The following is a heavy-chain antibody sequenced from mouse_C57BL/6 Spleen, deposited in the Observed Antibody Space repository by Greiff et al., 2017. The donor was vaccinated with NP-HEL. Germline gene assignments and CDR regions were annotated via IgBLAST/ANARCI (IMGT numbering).Heavy chain of an antibody. D-gene: IGHD2-2*01. CDR2: IDPENGDT. V-gene: IGHV14-4*01. Sequence: EVKLQESGAELVRPGASVKLSCTASGFNIKDDYMHWVKQRPEQGLEWIGWIDPENGDTEYASKFQGKATITADTSSNTAYLQLSSLTSEDTAVYYCTTRGDGYDGRFDYWGQGTTLTVSS. CDR1: GFNIKDDY. CDR3: TTRGDGYDGRFDY. J-gene: IGHJ2*01.